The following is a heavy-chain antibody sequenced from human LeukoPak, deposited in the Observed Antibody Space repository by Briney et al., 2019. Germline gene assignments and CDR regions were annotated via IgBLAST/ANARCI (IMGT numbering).Heavy chain of an antibody. Sequence: SETLSLTCTVSGGSISSTNYYWGWIRQPPGKGLEWIASIYYSGFTYYNPSLKSRVTMSVDTSKNQFSLNVSSVTAADTAVYYCARKGWDWGSGWPHIDYWGQGTLVTVSS. J-gene: IGHJ4*02. CDR3: ARKGWDWGSGWPHIDY. CDR2: IYYSGFT. D-gene: IGHD6-19*01. V-gene: IGHV4-39*07. CDR1: GGSISSTNYY.